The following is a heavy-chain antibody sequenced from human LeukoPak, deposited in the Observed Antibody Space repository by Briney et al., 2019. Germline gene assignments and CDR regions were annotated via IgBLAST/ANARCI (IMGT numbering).Heavy chain of an antibody. D-gene: IGHD3-16*02. V-gene: IGHV1-69*05. Sequence: RASVKVSCKASGGTFSSYAISWVRQAPGQGLEWMGGIIPIFGTANYAQKFQGRVTITTDESTSTAYMELSSLRSEDTAVYYCARDYPSTRAFDIWGQGTMVTVSS. CDR3: ARDYPSTRAFDI. J-gene: IGHJ3*02. CDR2: IIPIFGTA. CDR1: GGTFSSYA.